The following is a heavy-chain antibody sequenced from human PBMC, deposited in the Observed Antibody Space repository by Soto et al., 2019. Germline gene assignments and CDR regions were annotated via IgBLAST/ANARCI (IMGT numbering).Heavy chain of an antibody. CDR1: GGSISSGGYY. CDR2: IYYSGST. Sequence: TLSLTCTVSGGSISSGGYYWSWIRQHPGKGLEWIGYIYYSGSTYYNPSLKSRVTISVDTSKNQFSLKLSSVTAADTAVYYCARRAYGDYEGDYWGQGTLVTVSS. D-gene: IGHD4-17*01. CDR3: ARRAYGDYEGDY. V-gene: IGHV4-31*03. J-gene: IGHJ4*02.